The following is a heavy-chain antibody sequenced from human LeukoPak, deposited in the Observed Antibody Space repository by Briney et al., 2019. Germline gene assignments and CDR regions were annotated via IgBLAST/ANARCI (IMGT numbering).Heavy chain of an antibody. D-gene: IGHD1-26*01. V-gene: IGHV3-9*01. J-gene: IGHJ4*02. Sequence: GGSLRLSCAASGFTFDDYAMHWVRQAPGKGLEWVSGISWNSGSIGYADSVKGRFTISRDNAKNSLYLQMNSLRAEDTAVYYCARSGSSAGFDYWGQGTLVTVSS. CDR2: ISWNSGSI. CDR1: GFTFDDYA. CDR3: ARSGSSAGFDY.